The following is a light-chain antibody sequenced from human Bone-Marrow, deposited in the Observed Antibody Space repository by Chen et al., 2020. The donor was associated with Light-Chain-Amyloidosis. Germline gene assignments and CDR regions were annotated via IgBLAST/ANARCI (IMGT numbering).Light chain of an antibody. CDR2: EVT. J-gene: IGLJ1*01. CDR3: SSYTITNTLV. V-gene: IGLV2-14*01. CDR1: SSAVGGDNH. Sequence: QSALPQPASVSESPGQSITISSTGTSSAVGGDNHVSWYQQHPDKAPKLMIYEVTNRPSWFPDRFSGSKSDNSASLTISGLQPEYEADYCCSSYTITNTLVFGSGTRVTVL.